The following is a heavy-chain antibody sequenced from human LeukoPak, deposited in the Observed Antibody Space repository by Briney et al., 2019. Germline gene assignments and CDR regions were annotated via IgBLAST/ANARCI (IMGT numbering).Heavy chain of an antibody. CDR2: IWYDGNNK. J-gene: IGHJ5*02. Sequence: PGGSLGLSCAASGFTFSSNDMHCVRQAPGKGLEWVAVIWYDGNNKYYADSVKGRFTISRDNSKNTLFLQMNSLRAEDTAVYYCATDAGHWFDPWGQGTLVTVSS. CDR3: ATDAGHWFDP. CDR1: GFTFSSND. V-gene: IGHV3-33*01.